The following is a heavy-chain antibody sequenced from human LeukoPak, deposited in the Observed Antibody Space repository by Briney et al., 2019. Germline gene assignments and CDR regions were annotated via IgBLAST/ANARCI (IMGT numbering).Heavy chain of an antibody. D-gene: IGHD1-7*01. Sequence: GGSLRLSCAASGFTVSSNYINWVRQAPGKGLEWVSVLYSGGDTYYADSVKGRFTVSRDNSENTLYLQMNSLGAEDTAVYYCVKVTGTTSGFDYWGQGTLVTVSS. V-gene: IGHV3-53*01. J-gene: IGHJ4*02. CDR1: GFTVSSNY. CDR3: VKVTGTTSGFDY. CDR2: LYSGGDT.